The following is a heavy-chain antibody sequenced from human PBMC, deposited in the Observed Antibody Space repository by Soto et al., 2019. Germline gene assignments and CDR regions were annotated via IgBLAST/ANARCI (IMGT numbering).Heavy chain of an antibody. V-gene: IGHV1-46*03. D-gene: IGHD4-17*01. CDR3: ARHDSGDPYNAFQM. Sequence: ASVKVSCKTSGFTFTNYRVHLVRQAPVQVLELMVIIYPSISSTTYAQKFKGRFTITGYGSTIPVCLELFSVTSEDTFLYYCARHDSGDPYNAFQMWGQGTMVTVSS. CDR2: IYPSISST. J-gene: IGHJ3*02. CDR1: GFTFTNYR.